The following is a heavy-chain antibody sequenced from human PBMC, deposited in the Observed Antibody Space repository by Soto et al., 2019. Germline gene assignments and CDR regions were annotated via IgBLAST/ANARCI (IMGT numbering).Heavy chain of an antibody. J-gene: IGHJ6*02. D-gene: IGHD3-3*01. Sequence: EGQLLESGGGLVQPGGSLRLSCVASGFTFRSYAMAWVRQAPGKGLEWVSGISESGGKTNYAESVRGRFSISRDNSRNTLSLLMNNVTAEDTAIYYCAKDRATIFGVVWKYGMHVWGQGTTVSASS. CDR1: GFTFRSYA. V-gene: IGHV3-23*01. CDR3: AKDRATIFGVVWKYGMHV. CDR2: ISESGGKT.